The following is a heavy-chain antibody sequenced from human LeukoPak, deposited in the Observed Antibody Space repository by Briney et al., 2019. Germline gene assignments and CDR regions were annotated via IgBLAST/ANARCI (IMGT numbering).Heavy chain of an antibody. D-gene: IGHD3-9*01. Sequence: GGSLRLSCAASGFTFSSYSMTWVRQAPGKGLEWVSAISLSGDSTYYADSVKGRFTISRDNSKNTLYPQMNSLRAEDTAIYYSAYDILTGYKMWGQGNLVTVSS. J-gene: IGHJ4*02. CDR2: ISLSGDST. CDR3: AYDILTGYKM. CDR1: GFTFSSYS. V-gene: IGHV3-23*01.